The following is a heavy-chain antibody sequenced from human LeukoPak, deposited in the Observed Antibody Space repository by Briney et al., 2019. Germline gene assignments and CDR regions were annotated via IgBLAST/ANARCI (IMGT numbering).Heavy chain of an antibody. J-gene: IGHJ3*02. CDR3: ARDSSGVPGAFDI. CDR2: ISSNGGST. V-gene: IGHV3-64*01. D-gene: IGHD3-10*01. CDR1: GFTFSSYA. Sequence: GGSLRLSCAASGFTFSSYAMHWVRQAPGKGLEYVSAISSNGGSTYYANSVKGRFTISRDNAKNSLYLQMNSLRAEDTAVYYCARDSSGVPGAFDIWGQGTMVTVSS.